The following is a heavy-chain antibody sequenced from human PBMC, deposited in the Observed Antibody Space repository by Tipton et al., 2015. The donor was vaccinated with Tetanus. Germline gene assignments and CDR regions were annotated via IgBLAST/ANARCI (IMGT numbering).Heavy chain of an antibody. J-gene: IGHJ3*01. CDR2: ISHSGSS. CDR3: ARGGRDAYNNPLGAFDV. D-gene: IGHD5-24*01. Sequence: TLSLTCTVSGGSFSLYYWNWVRQSPGKGLEWIGEISHSGSSSYSPSLKSRVTISVDTSKNQFSLRLRSVAAADTAVYYCARGGRDAYNNPLGAFDVWGRGTTVTVS. CDR1: GGSFSLYY. V-gene: IGHV4-34*01.